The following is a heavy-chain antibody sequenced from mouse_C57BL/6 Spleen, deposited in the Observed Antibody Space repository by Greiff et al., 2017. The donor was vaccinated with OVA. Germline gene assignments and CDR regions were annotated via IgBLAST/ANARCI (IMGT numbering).Heavy chain of an antibody. Sequence: VQLKESGGGLVKPGGSLKLSCAASGFTFSDYGMHWVRQAPEKGLEWVAYISSGSSTIYYADTVKGRFTISRDNAKNTLFLQMTSLRSEDTAMYYCARGTTGSYYYAMDYWGQGTSVTVSS. D-gene: IGHD2-12*01. CDR1: GFTFSDYG. J-gene: IGHJ4*01. CDR2: ISSGSSTI. V-gene: IGHV5-17*01. CDR3: ARGTTGSYYYAMDY.